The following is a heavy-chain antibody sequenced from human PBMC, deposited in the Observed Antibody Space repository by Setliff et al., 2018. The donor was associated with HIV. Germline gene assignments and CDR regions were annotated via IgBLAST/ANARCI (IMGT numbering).Heavy chain of an antibody. CDR1: GGSMSSYY. Sequence: PSETLSLTCTVSGGSMSSYYWSWIRQPPGKGLEWIGSIYYTGSTDYNPSLMSRVTISVDTSKNQFSLKLSSVTAADTAVYYCARRSGWSLDYWGQGTLVTVSS. CDR3: ARRSGWSLDY. V-gene: IGHV4-59*12. D-gene: IGHD6-19*01. J-gene: IGHJ4*02. CDR2: IYYTGST.